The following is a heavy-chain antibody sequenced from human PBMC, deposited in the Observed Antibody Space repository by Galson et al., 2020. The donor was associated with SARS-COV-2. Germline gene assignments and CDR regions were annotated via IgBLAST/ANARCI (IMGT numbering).Heavy chain of an antibody. Sequence: SETLSLTCTVSGGSISSYYWSWIRQPPGRGLEWIGYFYYSGSTYYSPSLKSRVTISVDTSKNQFSLSLASVSAADTALYYCAAGFGGFYSGGACNIWGQGAMVTVSS. V-gene: IGHV4-59*03. J-gene: IGHJ3*02. CDR1: GGSISSYY. D-gene: IGHD2-15*01. CDR2: FYYSGST. CDR3: AAGFGGFYSGGACNI.